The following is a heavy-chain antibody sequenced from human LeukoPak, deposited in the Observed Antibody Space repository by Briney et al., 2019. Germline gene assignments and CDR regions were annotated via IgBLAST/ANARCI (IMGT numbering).Heavy chain of an antibody. J-gene: IGHJ5*02. D-gene: IGHD3-3*01. CDR2: INSDGSST. Sequence: PGGSLRLSCAASGFTFSSYWMHWVRQAPGKGLVWVSRINSDGSSTSYADSVKGRFTISRDNAKKSLYPQMNSLRAEDTAVYYCARDAEVGTLFGVLSRYNWFDPWGQGALVTVSS. V-gene: IGHV3-74*01. CDR3: ARDAEVGTLFGVLSRYNWFDP. CDR1: GFTFSSYW.